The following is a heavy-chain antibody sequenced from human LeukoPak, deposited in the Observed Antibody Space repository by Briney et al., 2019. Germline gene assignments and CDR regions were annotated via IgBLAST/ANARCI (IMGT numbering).Heavy chain of an antibody. CDR2: ISYNGST. CDR3: ARDGYCSGGSCYLGSFYYGMDV. D-gene: IGHD2-15*01. Sequence: SETLSLTCTVSSDSISSGSYYWGWIRQPPGKGLEWIGKISYNGSTNYNPSLKSRVTISVDTSKNQFSLKLSSVTAADTAVYYCARDGYCSGGSCYLGSFYYGMDVWGQGTTVTVSS. V-gene: IGHV4-39*07. CDR1: SDSISSGSYY. J-gene: IGHJ6*02.